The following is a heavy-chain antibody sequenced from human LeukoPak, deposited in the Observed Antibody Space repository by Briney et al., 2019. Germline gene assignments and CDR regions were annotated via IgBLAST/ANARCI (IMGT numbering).Heavy chain of an antibody. D-gene: IGHD2-15*01. J-gene: IGHJ4*02. CDR3: VKEYWDY. CDR2: VSNDGGGT. Sequence: AGGSLRLSCAASRFNLGSYGMSWVRQAPGKGLEWVSSVSNDGGGTFSADSVRGRFTISRDNSKNTLYLQMNRLRADDAGVYYCVKEYWDYWGQGTVVTVSS. V-gene: IGHV3-23*01. CDR1: RFNLGSYG.